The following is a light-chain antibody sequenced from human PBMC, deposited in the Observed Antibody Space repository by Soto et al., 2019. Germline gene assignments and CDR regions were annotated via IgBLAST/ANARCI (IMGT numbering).Light chain of an antibody. Sequence: EIVMTQSPATLSVSLGERATLSCGASQSVGSNLAWYQQKPGQAPRLLIYGASTRATGIPARFSGSGSGTEFTLTISSLQSEDFAVYYCQQYNIWPPITFGQGTRLEIK. CDR3: QQYNIWPPIT. J-gene: IGKJ5*01. V-gene: IGKV3-15*01. CDR2: GAS. CDR1: QSVGSN.